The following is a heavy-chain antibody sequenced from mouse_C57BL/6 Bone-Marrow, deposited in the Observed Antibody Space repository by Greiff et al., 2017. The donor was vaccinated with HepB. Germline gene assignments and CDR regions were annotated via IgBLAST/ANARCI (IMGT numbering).Heavy chain of an antibody. D-gene: IGHD1-1*01. CDR2: IDPEDGET. V-gene: IGHV14-2*01. Sequence: DVKLVESGAELVKPGASVKLSCTASGFNIKDYYMHWVKQRTEQGLEWIGRIDPEDGETKYAPKFQGKATITADTSSNTAYLQLSSLTSEDTAVYYCAEEGTVVPFDYWGQGTTLTVSS. CDR3: AEEGTVVPFDY. CDR1: GFNIKDYY. J-gene: IGHJ2*01.